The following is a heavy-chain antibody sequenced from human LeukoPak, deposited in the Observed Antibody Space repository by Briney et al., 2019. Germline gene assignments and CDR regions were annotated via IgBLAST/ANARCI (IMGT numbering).Heavy chain of an antibody. CDR1: GFAFSNHA. CDR2: ISDTGKTT. CDR3: ARGGAYDYGVLDA. Sequence: GESLRLSCEASGFAFSNHAMTWVRQAPGEGLQWVSTISDTGKTTFYRDSVRGRFTISRDISNNTLYLQMDGLRADDTAVYYCARGGAYDYGVLDAWGLGTLVTVSS. V-gene: IGHV3-23*01. J-gene: IGHJ5*02. D-gene: IGHD4/OR15-4a*01.